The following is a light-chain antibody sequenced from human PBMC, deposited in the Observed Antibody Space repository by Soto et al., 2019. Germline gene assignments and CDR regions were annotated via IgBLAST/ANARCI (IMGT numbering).Light chain of an antibody. CDR3: PQSYSTPGT. CDR2: AAS. J-gene: IGKJ1*01. CDR1: QSISSY. V-gene: IGKV1-39*01. Sequence: DIQMTQSPSSLSASVGDRVTITCRASQSISSYLNWYQQKPGKAPKLLIYAASSLQRGVPSRFSGSGSGTEFTLTISSLQPEDFATYYRPQSYSTPGTFGQGTRLDIK.